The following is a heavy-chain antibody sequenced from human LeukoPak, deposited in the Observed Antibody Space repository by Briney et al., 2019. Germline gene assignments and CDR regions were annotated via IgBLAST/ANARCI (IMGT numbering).Heavy chain of an antibody. CDR1: GFSLDDYA. CDR3: IKDMGFDLLKDAFDL. CDR2: ISWDGRNM. V-gene: IGHV3-9*01. Sequence: PGGSLRLSCAASGFSLDDYARHWVRQAPGQGLEWVSSISWDGRNMAYAASVKGRFTISRDNAQNSLYLQMYSLRIEDTAFYYCIKDMGFDLLKDAFDLWGQGMLVTVSS. J-gene: IGHJ3*01. D-gene: IGHD1-26*01.